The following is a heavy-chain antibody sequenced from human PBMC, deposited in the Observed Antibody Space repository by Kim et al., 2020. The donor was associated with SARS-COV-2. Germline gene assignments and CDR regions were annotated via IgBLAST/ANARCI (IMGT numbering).Heavy chain of an antibody. D-gene: IGHD6-19*01. J-gene: IGHJ5*02. V-gene: IGHV1-46*01. CDR3: ARAGIAVAGTGFDP. Sequence: ARKFQGRVTMTRDTSTSTVYMELSSLRSEDTAVYYCARAGIAVAGTGFDPWGQGTLVTVSS.